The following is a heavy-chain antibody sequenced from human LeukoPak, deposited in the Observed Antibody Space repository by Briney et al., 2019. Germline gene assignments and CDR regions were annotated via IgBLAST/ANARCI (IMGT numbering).Heavy chain of an antibody. V-gene: IGHV4-59*02. D-gene: IGHD2-2*01. Sequence: PSETLSLTCTVSGGSVSSYYWSWIRRPPGRGLEWIAYLSHSGSSDSNPSLTSRVTTLVDTSKKQFSLKLTSVTAADTAVYYCARARYANAWYAFDIWGHGTMVTVSS. CDR1: GGSVSSYY. CDR3: ARARYANAWYAFDI. J-gene: IGHJ3*02. CDR2: LSHSGSS.